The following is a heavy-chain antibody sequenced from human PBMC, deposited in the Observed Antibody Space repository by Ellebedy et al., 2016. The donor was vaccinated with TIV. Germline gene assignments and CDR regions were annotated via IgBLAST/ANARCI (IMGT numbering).Heavy chain of an antibody. CDR2: IKKDGSEK. D-gene: IGHD3-10*01. J-gene: IGHJ4*02. Sequence: GGSLRLSXAASGFTFSSYWMSWVRQPPGEGLEWVGNIKKDGSEKYYVDSVKGRFTISRDNATNALYPQMNRRRDENTAVYYCARGPVQYYYGSGIYYFDYWGQGTLVTVSS. CDR3: ARGPVQYYYGSGIYYFDY. CDR1: GFTFSSYW. V-gene: IGHV3-7*01.